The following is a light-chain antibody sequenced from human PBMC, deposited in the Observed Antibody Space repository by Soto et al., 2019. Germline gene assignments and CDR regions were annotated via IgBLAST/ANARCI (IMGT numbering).Light chain of an antibody. CDR1: SIDIAPYNY. V-gene: IGLV2-14*01. Sequence: QSVLTQPASVSGSPGQPLTISSTGTSIDIAPYNYVSWYQQHPGKAPKLIIYEVSYRPSGISNRFSGSKSGNTASLTISGLQAEDEADYYCSSYTSSTNYVFGTGTKVTVL. CDR3: SSYTSSTNYV. J-gene: IGLJ1*01. CDR2: EVS.